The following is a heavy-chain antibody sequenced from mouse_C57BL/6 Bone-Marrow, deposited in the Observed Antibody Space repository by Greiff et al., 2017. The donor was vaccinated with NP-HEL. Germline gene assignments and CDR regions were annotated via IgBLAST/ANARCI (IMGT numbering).Heavy chain of an antibody. J-gene: IGHJ3*01. CDR2: INSDGGST. V-gene: IGHV5-2*01. D-gene: IGHD1-1*01. Sequence: EVKVVESGGGLVQPGESLKLSCESTEYEFPSHDMSWVRKTPEKRLELVAAINSDGGSTYYPDTMERRFIISRDNTKKTLYLQMSSLRSEDTALYYCARQEYYGSSYGDWFAYWGQGTLVTVSA. CDR1: EYEFPSHD. CDR3: ARQEYYGSSYGDWFAY.